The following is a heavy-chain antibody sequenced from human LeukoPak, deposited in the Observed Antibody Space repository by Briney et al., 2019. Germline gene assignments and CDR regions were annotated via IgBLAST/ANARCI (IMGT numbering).Heavy chain of an antibody. CDR3: ARRRIAAAGSYYYYMDV. J-gene: IGHJ6*03. CDR1: GYTFTSYD. Sequence: ASVKVSCKASGYTFTSYDINWVRQATGQGLEWMGWMNPNSGNTGYAQKFQGRVTMTRDTSISTAYMELSSLRSDDTAVYYCARRRIAAAGSYYYYMDVWGKGTTVTVSS. CDR2: MNPNSGNT. V-gene: IGHV1-8*01. D-gene: IGHD6-13*01.